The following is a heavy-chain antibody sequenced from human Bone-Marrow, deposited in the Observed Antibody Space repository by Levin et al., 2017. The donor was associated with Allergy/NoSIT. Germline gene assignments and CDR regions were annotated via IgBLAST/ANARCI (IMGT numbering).Heavy chain of an antibody. D-gene: IGHD6-13*01. CDR3: ARHRAAGGGYYYGMDL. J-gene: IGHJ6*02. Sequence: GESLKISCKGSGYRFTNYWIAWVRQMPGKGLEWMAIMNPSDSDTRYGPSVQGQVTISADKDISTAYLQWSSLKASDSAMYFCARHRAAGGGYYYGMDLWGQGTAVTVSS. CDR1: GYRFTNYW. CDR2: MNPSDSDT. V-gene: IGHV5-51*01.